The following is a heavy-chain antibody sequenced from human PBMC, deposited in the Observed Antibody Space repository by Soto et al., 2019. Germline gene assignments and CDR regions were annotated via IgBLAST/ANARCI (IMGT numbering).Heavy chain of an antibody. V-gene: IGHV4-4*07. CDR2: IYTSGST. CDR3: ARGFNYDSSGYYYWFDP. D-gene: IGHD3-22*01. CDR1: GGSIGRYY. Sequence: QVQLQASGPGLVKPSETLSLTCTVSGGSIGRYYWSWIRQPAGKGLEWIGRIYTSGSTNYNPSLKSRVTMSVDTSKDQYSLKLSSVTAADTAVYYCARGFNYDSSGYYYWFDPWGQGTLVTGSS. J-gene: IGHJ5*02.